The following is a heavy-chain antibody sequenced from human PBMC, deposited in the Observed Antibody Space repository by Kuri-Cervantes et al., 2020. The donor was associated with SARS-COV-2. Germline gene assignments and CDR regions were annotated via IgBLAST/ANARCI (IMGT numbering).Heavy chain of an antibody. J-gene: IGHJ4*02. V-gene: IGHV4-59*01. CDR3: ARGGGYGYPRY. D-gene: IGHD5-18*01. Sequence: GSLRLSCTVSGYPISSYYWSWIRQPPGKGLEWIGYIYYSVSTKYNPSLKSRVTISLNTSKNQFSLKLCSVTAADTAVYYCARGGGYGYPRYWGQGTLVTVSS. CDR1: GYPISSYY. CDR2: IYYSVST.